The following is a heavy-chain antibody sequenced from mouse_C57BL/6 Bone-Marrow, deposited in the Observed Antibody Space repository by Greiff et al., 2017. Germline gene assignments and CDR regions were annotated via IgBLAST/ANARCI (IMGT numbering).Heavy chain of an antibody. V-gene: IGHV1-81*01. J-gene: IGHJ1*03. CDR1: GYTFTSYG. Sequence: VKLMESGAELARPGASVKLSCKASGYTFTSYGISWVKQRTGQGLEWIGEIYPRSGNTYYNEKFKGKATLTADKSSSTAYMELRSLTSEDSAVYFCARWPIYYYGSSYSYWYFDVWGTGTTVTVSS. CDR2: IYPRSGNT. CDR3: ARWPIYYYGSSYSYWYFDV. D-gene: IGHD1-1*01.